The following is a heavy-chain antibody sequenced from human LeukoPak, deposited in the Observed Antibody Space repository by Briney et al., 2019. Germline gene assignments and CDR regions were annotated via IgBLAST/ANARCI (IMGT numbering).Heavy chain of an antibody. CDR1: GFTFSSYG. CDR3: ARTARDYYYYYMDV. Sequence: GGSLRLSCAASGFTFSSYGMHWVRQAPGKGLEWVAVIWYDGSNEYYADSVKGRFTISRDNSKNTLYLQMNSLRAEDTAVYYCARTARDYYYYYMDVWGKGTTVTVSS. V-gene: IGHV3-33*01. J-gene: IGHJ6*03. CDR2: IWYDGSNE. D-gene: IGHD2-2*01.